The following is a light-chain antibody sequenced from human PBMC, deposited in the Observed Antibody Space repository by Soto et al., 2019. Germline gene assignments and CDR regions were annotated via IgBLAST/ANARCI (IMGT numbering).Light chain of an antibody. CDR2: DVT. V-gene: IGLV2-14*03. CDR3: ISFASRHIYV. CDR1: SXDVGGYNY. Sequence: QSVLAQPASVSGSPGQSITICCTGTSXDVGGYNYVSWYQQHPGRAPKLIIYDVTNRPSGISNRFSGSKSGNTASLTISGLQTEDEADYYCISFASRHIYVFGTGTKVTVL. J-gene: IGLJ1*01.